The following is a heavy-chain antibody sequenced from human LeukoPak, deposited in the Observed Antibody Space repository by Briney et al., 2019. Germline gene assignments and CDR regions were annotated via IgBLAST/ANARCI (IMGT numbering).Heavy chain of an antibody. Sequence: GESLQISCKGSGYSFASYWIGWVRQMPGKGLEWMGIIYPGDSDTRYSPSFQGQVTISADKSISTAYLQWSSLKASDTAMYYCGRRAYSYGLGFDPWGQGTLVTVSS. CDR2: IYPGDSDT. J-gene: IGHJ5*02. CDR3: GRRAYSYGLGFDP. CDR1: GYSFASYW. V-gene: IGHV5-51*01. D-gene: IGHD5-18*01.